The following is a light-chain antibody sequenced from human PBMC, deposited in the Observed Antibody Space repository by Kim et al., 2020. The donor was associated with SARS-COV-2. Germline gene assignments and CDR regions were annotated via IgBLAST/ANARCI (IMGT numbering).Light chain of an antibody. CDR3: LSRDSIGNDVI. J-gene: IGLJ2*01. CDR2: AKN. V-gene: IGLV3-19*01. Sequence: ALGQTVRITCQGDSLRSSYASWYQQKPGQAPILVVFAKNNRPSGIPDRFSGSSSGSTASLTIAGAQAEDEADYYCLSRDSIGNDVIFGGGTQLTVL. CDR1: SLRSSY.